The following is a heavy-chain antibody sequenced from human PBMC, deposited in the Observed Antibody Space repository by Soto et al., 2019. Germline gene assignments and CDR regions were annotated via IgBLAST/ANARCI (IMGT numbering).Heavy chain of an antibody. J-gene: IGHJ4*02. V-gene: IGHV4-34*01. Sequence: SETLSLTCAVYGGSFSGYYWSWIRQPPGKGLEWIGEINHSGSTNYNPSLKSRVTISADTSKNQFSLKLSSVTAADTAVYYCARGRVGYCSSTSCVPYFDYWGQGTLVTVSS. CDR1: GGSFSGYY. D-gene: IGHD2-2*01. CDR2: INHSGST. CDR3: ARGRVGYCSSTSCVPYFDY.